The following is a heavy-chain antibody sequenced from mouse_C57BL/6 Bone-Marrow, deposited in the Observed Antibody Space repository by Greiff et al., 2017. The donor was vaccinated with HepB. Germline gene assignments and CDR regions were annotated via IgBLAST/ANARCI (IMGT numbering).Heavy chain of an antibody. CDR1: GFSLTSYG. Sequence: QVQLQQSGPGLVQPSPTLSITCTASGFSLTSYGVHWVRQPPGKGLEWLGVIWSGGSTDYNAAFISRLSISKDNSKSQVFFKMNSLQADETAIYYCAKDYYGIDYWGQGTTLTVSS. J-gene: IGHJ2*01. CDR2: IWSGGST. V-gene: IGHV2-4*01. CDR3: AKDYYGIDY. D-gene: IGHD1-1*01.